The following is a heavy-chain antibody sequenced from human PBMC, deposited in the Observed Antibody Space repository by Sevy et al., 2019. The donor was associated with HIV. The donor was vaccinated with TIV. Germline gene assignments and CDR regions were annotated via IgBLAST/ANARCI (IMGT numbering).Heavy chain of an antibody. Sequence: GGSLRLSCAASGFSFSSYAMHWVRQAPGKGLEWVAVMSYDGNDKSYADSVKGRFTISRDNSKNTLYLQMNSLRPEDTAVYYCARGNFLYFWSGFYDFWGHGTLVTVSS. CDR2: MSYDGNDK. CDR3: ARGNFLYFWSGFYDF. V-gene: IGHV3-30-3*01. D-gene: IGHD3-3*01. CDR1: GFSFSSYA. J-gene: IGHJ4*01.